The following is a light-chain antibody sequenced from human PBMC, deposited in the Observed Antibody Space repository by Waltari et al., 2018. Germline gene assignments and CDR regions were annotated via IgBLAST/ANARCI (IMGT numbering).Light chain of an antibody. CDR1: RDINNF. V-gene: IGKV1-33*01. CDR3: QQYDIQPPYT. CDR2: DAS. Sequence: DIQMTQSPSPLSASVGDRVTITCQASRDINNFLNWYQQKPGKAPKLLIYDASNLETGVPSRFSGSGSGTKFTFTISSLQPEDIGTYYCQQYDIQPPYTFGQGSKLQIK. J-gene: IGKJ2*01.